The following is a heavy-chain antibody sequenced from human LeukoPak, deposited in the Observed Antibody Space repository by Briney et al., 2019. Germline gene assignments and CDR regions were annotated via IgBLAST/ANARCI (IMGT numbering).Heavy chain of an antibody. D-gene: IGHD6-25*01. CDR3: AKSGAGETRPYFDY. Sequence: GESLRLPCAASGFTFSGYAISWVRQAPGKGLECVSAISGSGGSTYYADSVKGRFTISRHNSKNTLYLQMNSLRAEDTAVYYCAKSGAGETRPYFDYWGQGTLVTVSS. V-gene: IGHV3-23*01. CDR1: GFTFSGYA. J-gene: IGHJ4*02. CDR2: ISGSGGST.